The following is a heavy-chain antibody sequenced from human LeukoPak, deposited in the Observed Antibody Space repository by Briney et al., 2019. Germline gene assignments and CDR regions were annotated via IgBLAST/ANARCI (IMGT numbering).Heavy chain of an antibody. V-gene: IGHV4-34*01. Sequence: PSETLSLTCAVYGGSFSGYYWSWIRQPPGKGLEWIGEINHSGSTNYNPSLKSRVTISVDTSKNQFSLKLSSVTAADTAVYYCARQPASGTGSWFDPWGQGTLVTVSS. D-gene: IGHD1-1*01. CDR2: INHSGST. CDR3: ARQPASGTGSWFDP. J-gene: IGHJ5*02. CDR1: GGSFSGYY.